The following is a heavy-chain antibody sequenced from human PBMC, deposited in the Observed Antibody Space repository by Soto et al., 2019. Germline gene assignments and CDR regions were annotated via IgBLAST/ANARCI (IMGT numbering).Heavy chain of an antibody. Sequence: PPVTMSLPWADKGESGCAHYWSLIRQPPGKGLEWIGEINHSGSTNYNPSLKSRVTISVDTSERRFSLKVNSVTAAYTGVYYCARGIVHLDVWGQGST. V-gene: IGHV4-34*01. D-gene: IGHD3-22*01. J-gene: IGHJ6*02. CDR2: INHSGST. CDR1: GESGCAHY. CDR3: ARGIVHLDV.